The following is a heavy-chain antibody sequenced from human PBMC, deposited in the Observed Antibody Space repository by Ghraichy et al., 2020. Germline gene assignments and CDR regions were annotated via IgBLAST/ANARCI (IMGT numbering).Heavy chain of an antibody. Sequence: SETLSLTCTVSGGSISSSSYYWGWIRQPPGKGLEWIGSIYYSGSTYYNPSLKSRVTISVDTSKNQFSLKLSSVTAADTAVYYCARPAVNSYDILTGYYNRVGAFDIWGQGTMVTVSS. J-gene: IGHJ3*02. D-gene: IGHD3-9*01. V-gene: IGHV4-39*01. CDR2: IYYSGST. CDR1: GGSISSSSYY. CDR3: ARPAVNSYDILTGYYNRVGAFDI.